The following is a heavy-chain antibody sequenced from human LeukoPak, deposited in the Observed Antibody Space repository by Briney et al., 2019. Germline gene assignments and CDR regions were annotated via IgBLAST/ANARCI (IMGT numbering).Heavy chain of an antibody. D-gene: IGHD6-13*01. CDR2: INHSGST. CDR3: VRDSKAFNAFDI. J-gene: IGHJ3*02. V-gene: IGHV4-34*01. CDR1: GGSFSGYD. Sequence: TSETLSLTCAVYGGSFSGYDWTWIRQPPGEGLERIGEINHSGSTSYNPSLESRVTISVDTSKNQFSLKLSSVTAADTAVYYCVRDSKAFNAFDIWGQGTMVTVSS.